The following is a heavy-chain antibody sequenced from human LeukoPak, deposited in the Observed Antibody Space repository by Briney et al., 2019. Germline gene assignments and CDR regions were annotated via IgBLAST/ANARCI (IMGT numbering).Heavy chain of an antibody. V-gene: IGHV4-59*01. CDR2: IYYSGST. CDR1: GGSISSYY. D-gene: IGHD3-22*01. CDR3: ARLSHDGSGYRPDY. J-gene: IGHJ4*02. Sequence: PSETLSLTCTVSGGSISSYYWSWIRQPPGKGLEWIGYIYYSGSTNYNPSLKSRVTISVDTSKNQFSLKLSSVTAADTAVYYCARLSHDGSGYRPDYWGQGTLVTVSS.